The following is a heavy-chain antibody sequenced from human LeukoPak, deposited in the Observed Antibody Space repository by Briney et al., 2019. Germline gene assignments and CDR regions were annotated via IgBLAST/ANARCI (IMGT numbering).Heavy chain of an antibody. CDR2: IWYDGNNK. J-gene: IGHJ6*02. V-gene: IGHV3-33*01. Sequence: GRSLRLSCAASGFTFSGYGMHWVRQAPGKGLEWVAVIWYDGNNKYYADFVKGRFTISRDNSKNTLYLQLNSLRAEDTAVYNCARDRGSREDGMDVWGQGTTVTVSS. D-gene: IGHD1-26*01. CDR1: GFTFSGYG. CDR3: ARDRGSREDGMDV.